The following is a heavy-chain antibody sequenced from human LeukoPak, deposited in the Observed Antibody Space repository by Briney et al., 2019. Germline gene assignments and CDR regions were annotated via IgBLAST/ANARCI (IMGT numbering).Heavy chain of an antibody. J-gene: IGHJ3*02. CDR2: INPNSGGT. V-gene: IGHV1-2*02. CDR3: AWTFYDLSLAFDI. Sequence: ASVKVSCKASGYTFTGYYIHWVRQAPGQGLEWMGWINPNSGGTNYAQNFQGRVTMTGDTSITTAYMELSRLRSDDTAAYYCAWTFYDLSLAFDIWGQGTMVTVSS. D-gene: IGHD2/OR15-2a*01. CDR1: GYTFTGYY.